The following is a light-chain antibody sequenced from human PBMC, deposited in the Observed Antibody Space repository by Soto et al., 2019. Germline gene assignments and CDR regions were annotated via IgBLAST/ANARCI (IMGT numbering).Light chain of an antibody. V-gene: IGKV3-20*01. Sequence: EIVLTQSPGTLSLSPGERATLSCRASQSLASNYLAWYQQKPGQAPRLLIYTASTRATGIPDRFSGSGSGTDFTLTISRLEPEDFAVYYCQHYESSLPSYTFGQGTKLDVK. CDR3: QHYESSLPSYT. CDR1: QSLASNY. J-gene: IGKJ2*01. CDR2: TAS.